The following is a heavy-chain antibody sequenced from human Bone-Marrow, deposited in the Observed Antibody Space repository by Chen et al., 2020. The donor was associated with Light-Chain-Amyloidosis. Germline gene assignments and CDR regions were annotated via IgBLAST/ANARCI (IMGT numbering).Heavy chain of an antibody. CDR3: AKDLNFGSGTFYSGYYFDY. Sequence: QVSLVESGGGVVQPGGSLRLSCVASGFTFSNYGMHWVRQAPGKGLEWVAVIPYDGNNKHYADSVQGRFTISRENSENTLYLQMSSLRAEDSAMYYCAKDLNFGSGTFYSGYYFDYWGQGTLVTVSS. V-gene: IGHV3-30*18. D-gene: IGHD3-10*01. CDR1: GFTFSNYG. CDR2: IPYDGNNK. J-gene: IGHJ4*02.